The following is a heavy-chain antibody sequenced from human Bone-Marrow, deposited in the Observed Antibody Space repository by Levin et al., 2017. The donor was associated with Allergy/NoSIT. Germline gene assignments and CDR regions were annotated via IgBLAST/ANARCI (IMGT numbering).Heavy chain of an antibody. CDR1: GFTFDDFA. D-gene: IGHD3-16*01. V-gene: IGHV3-9*01. CDR3: AKVPSSFGGSYYFHH. CDR2: INWNSNTI. Sequence: AGGSLRLSCAASGFTFDDFAMHWVRQAPEKGLEWVSGINWNSNTIDYADSVKGRFTISRDNAKNSLYLQMNSLRPADTAFYYCAKVPSSFGGSYYFHHWGRGTLVTVSS. J-gene: IGHJ1*01.